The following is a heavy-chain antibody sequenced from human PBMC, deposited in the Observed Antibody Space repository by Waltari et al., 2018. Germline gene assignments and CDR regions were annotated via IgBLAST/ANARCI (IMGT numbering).Heavy chain of an antibody. D-gene: IGHD2-2*01. CDR3: ARVAPYCSSTNCYGALAAFDL. V-gene: IGHV1-18*01. CDR2: ISGYNGNT. J-gene: IGHJ3*01. Sequence: QLQLVQSGSEIEKPGASVKVSCKASGYSFATYAVGWVRQAPGQGLEWLGWISGYNGNTHYAQNLRGRVTMTTDTSTSTAYIDLGSLTSDDTAVYFCARVAPYCSSTNCYGALAAFDLWGQGTMVTVSS. CDR1: GYSFATYA.